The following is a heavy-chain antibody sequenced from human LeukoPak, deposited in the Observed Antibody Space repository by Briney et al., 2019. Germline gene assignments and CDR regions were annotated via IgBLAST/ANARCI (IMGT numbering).Heavy chain of an antibody. CDR2: ISSSSSTI. V-gene: IGHV3-48*03. J-gene: IGHJ6*03. D-gene: IGHD5-12*01. CDR3: ARADRYDYYYYYMDV. CDR1: GFTFSSYE. Sequence: GGSLRLSCAASGFTFSSYEMNRVRQAPGKGVWRVSYISSSSSTIYYADSVKGGFTISRENAKNSLYLQMNSLRAEDTAVYYCARADRYDYYYYYMDVWGKGTTVTVSS.